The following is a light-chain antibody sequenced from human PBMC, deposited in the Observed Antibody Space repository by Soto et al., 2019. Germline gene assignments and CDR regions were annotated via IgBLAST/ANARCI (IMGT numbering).Light chain of an antibody. V-gene: IGKV1-9*01. CDR1: QGISSY. CDR2: AAS. Sequence: DIQLTQSPSFLSASVGDRVTITCRASQGISSYLAWYQQKPGKAPKVLIFAASTLQSGVPLRFSGSGSGTEFTLTISSLQPDDFATYYCQQYNSYSSFGQGTKVDIK. CDR3: QQYNSYSS. J-gene: IGKJ1*01.